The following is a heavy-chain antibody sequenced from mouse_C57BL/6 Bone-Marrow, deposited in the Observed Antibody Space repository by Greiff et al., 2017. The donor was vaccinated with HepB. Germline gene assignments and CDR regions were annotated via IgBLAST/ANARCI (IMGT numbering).Heavy chain of an antibody. Sequence: QVHVKQSGAELAKPGASVKLSCKASGYTFTSYWMHWVKQRPGQGLEWIGYINPSSGYTKYNQKFKDKATLTADKSSSTAYMQLSSLTYEDSAVYYCAGIYYDYPDYWGQGTTLTVSS. D-gene: IGHD2-4*01. CDR2: INPSSGYT. V-gene: IGHV1-7*01. CDR3: AGIYYDYPDY. J-gene: IGHJ2*01. CDR1: GYTFTSYW.